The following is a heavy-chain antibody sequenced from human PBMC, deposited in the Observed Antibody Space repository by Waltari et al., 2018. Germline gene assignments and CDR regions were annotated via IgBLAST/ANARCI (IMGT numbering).Heavy chain of an antibody. Sequence: EIQVEQSGAEVKKPGATVKVSCQVSGYTFTDYYIHWVQQAPGKGLEWVGLVDPEDGETIYAEKFQGRVTMTADTSTDTSYLEVSSLRSEDTAVYYCTTLSEAPGYDFWGQGTMVTVSA. V-gene: IGHV1-69-2*01. D-gene: IGHD3-16*01. CDR3: TTLSEAPGYDF. J-gene: IGHJ4*02. CDR2: VDPEDGET. CDR1: GYTFTDYY.